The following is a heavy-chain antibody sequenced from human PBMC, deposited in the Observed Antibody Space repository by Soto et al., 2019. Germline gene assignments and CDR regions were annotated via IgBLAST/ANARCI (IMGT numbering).Heavy chain of an antibody. D-gene: IGHD6-19*01. J-gene: IGHJ5*01. CDR1: GYTFTAYY. CDR3: ARGSAVGGNWFDS. CDR2: IKPNSGDT. Sequence: QVQLVQSGAEVKKPGASVKVSCKASGYTFTAYYIHWVRHAPGQGLECMGWIKPNSGDTGYIQKFQGRVTMTRDTSISTVYMELSSLRSDDTAMYYCARGSAVGGNWFDSWGQGTLVTVSS. V-gene: IGHV1-2*02.